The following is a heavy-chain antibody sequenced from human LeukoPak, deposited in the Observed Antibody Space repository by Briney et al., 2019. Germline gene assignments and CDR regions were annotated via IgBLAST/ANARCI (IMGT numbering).Heavy chain of an antibody. Sequence: PETLSLTCTVSGYSISSGYYWGWIRQPPGKGLEWIGSIYHSGSTYYNPSLKSRVTISVDTSKNQFSLKLSSVTAADTAVYYCARVGYCSSTSCYTPWFDPWGQGTLVTVSS. CDR2: IYHSGST. CDR3: ARVGYCSSTSCYTPWFDP. D-gene: IGHD2-2*02. J-gene: IGHJ5*02. V-gene: IGHV4-38-2*02. CDR1: GYSISSGYY.